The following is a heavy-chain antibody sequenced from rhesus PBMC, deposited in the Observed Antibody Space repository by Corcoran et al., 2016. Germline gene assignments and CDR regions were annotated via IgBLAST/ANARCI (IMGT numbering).Heavy chain of an antibody. V-gene: IGHV4-143*01. CDR1: GVSISVYYY. CDR3: ARRMAGTADWYFDI. D-gene: IGHD1-20*01. CDR2: IYDNSAST. J-gene: IGHJ2*01. Sequence: QVQLQESGPGPVKPSETLSLTCTVSGVSISVYYYWSWIRQPSANGREWIWGIYDNSASTYYNPSLKIRVAISKATSKNQFSLKLSSVTAAGTAVYYCARRMAGTADWYFDIWGPGTPITISS.